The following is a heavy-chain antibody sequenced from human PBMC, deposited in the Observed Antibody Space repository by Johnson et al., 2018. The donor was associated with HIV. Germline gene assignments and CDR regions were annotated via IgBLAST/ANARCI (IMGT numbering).Heavy chain of an antibody. J-gene: IGHJ3*02. CDR3: TTGPIAARRGAFDI. CDR1: GFTFSSYG. CDR2: ISYDGNNK. Sequence: QVQLVESGGGVVQPGRSLRLSCVASGFTFSSYGMHWVRQAPGKGLEWVAVISYDGNNKYYADSVKGRVTISRDNSKNTLYLQMNSLKTEDTAVYSCTTGPIAARRGAFDIWGRGTMVTVSS. V-gene: IGHV3-30*03. D-gene: IGHD6-13*01.